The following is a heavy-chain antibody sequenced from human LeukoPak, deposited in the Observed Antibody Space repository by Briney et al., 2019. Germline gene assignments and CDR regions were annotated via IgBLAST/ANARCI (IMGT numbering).Heavy chain of an antibody. J-gene: IGHJ5*02. CDR1: GFTFSSYW. Sequence: GGSLRLSCAASGFTFSSYWMSWVRQAPGKGLEWVANIKQDGSEKYYVDSVKGRFTISRDNAKNSLYLQMNSLRAEDTAVYYCARGVYYGSGSYIGDPWGQGTLVTVSS. CDR3: ARGVYYGSGSYIGDP. V-gene: IGHV3-7*05. CDR2: IKQDGSEK. D-gene: IGHD3-10*01.